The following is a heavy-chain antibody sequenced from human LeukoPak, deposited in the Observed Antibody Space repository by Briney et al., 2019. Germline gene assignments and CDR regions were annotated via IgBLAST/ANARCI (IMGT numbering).Heavy chain of an antibody. D-gene: IGHD3-16*01. J-gene: IGHJ6*02. CDR3: ARGGGLDV. CDR2: INHNGNVN. Sequence: GGSLRLSCAASGFTFSSYWMNWARQAPGKGLEWVASINHNGNVNYYVDSVKGRFTISRDNAMNSLYLQMSNLRAEDTAVYFCARGGGLDVWGQGATVTVSS. V-gene: IGHV3-7*03. CDR1: GFTFSSYW.